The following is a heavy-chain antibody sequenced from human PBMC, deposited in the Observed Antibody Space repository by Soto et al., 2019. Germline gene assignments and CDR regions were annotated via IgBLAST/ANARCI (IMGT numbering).Heavy chain of an antibody. CDR1: GFTFRNYA. D-gene: IGHD6-13*01. CDR3: AKVIAEAGLPDY. J-gene: IGHJ4*02. CDR2: LSGNGGST. V-gene: IGHV3-23*01. Sequence: AGGSLRLSCAVSGFTFRNYAMSWVRQAPGKGLEWVSALSGNGGSTYYADSVKGRFTISRDNSKNTLYLQMNSLRAGDTAVYYCAKVIAEAGLPDYWGQGTLVTVSS.